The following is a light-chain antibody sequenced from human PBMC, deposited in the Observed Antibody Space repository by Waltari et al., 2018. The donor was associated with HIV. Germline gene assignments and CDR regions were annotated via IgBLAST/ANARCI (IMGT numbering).Light chain of an antibody. CDR3: QQYSSSFPVT. CDR1: QSVSSTY. Sequence: VLTQSPGTLSLSPGERATLSRRASQSVSSTYFGWYQQKPGQAPRLLIYAASSRATGIPDRFSGSGSGTDFTLTISRLEPEDFAVYYCQQYSSSFPVTFGGGTKVEIK. V-gene: IGKV3-20*01. J-gene: IGKJ4*01. CDR2: AAS.